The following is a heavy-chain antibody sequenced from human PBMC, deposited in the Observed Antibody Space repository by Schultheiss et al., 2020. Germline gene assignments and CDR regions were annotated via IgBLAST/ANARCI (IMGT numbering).Heavy chain of an antibody. Sequence: ASVKVSCKASGYTFTSYDINWVRQATGQGLEWMGWMNPNSGNTGYAQKFQGRVTMTRNTSISTAYMELSSLRSEDTAVYYCARSAPRIIAAAGYYYGMDVWGQGTTVTVSS. J-gene: IGHJ6*02. CDR1: GYTFTSYD. CDR3: ARSAPRIIAAAGYYYGMDV. V-gene: IGHV1-8*01. D-gene: IGHD6-13*01. CDR2: MNPNSGNT.